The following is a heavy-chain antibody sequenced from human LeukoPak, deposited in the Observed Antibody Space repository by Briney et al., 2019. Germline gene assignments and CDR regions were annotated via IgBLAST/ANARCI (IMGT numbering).Heavy chain of an antibody. V-gene: IGHV1-46*01. Sequence: ASVRVSCKASGYTFSSYYMYWVRQAPGQGLEWMGLINPSGGSTSYAQKFQGRVTMTRDTSTSTVYMELSSLRSDDTAVYYCARTDYGDYPNWFDPWGQGTLVTVSS. CDR1: GYTFSSYY. CDR3: ARTDYGDYPNWFDP. CDR2: INPSGGST. J-gene: IGHJ5*02. D-gene: IGHD4-17*01.